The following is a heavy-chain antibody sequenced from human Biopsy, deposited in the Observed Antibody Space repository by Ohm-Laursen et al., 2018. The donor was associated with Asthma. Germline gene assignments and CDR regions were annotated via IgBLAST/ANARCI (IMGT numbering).Heavy chain of an antibody. CDR1: GVSISSDY. V-gene: IGHV4-59*01. CDR3: ARGISRVTGLFDHFDS. J-gene: IGHJ4*02. Sequence: SETLSLTCTVSGVSISSDYWSWIRQPPGKGLEWIGHIYYSGSTNYQPSLKSRVTISVDTSKNQFSPKLRSVTAADAAVYYCARGISRVTGLFDHFDSWGQGTLVTVSS. D-gene: IGHD2-21*02. CDR2: IYYSGST.